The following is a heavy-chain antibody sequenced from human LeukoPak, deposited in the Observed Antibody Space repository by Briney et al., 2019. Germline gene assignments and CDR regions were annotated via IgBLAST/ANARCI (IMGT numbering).Heavy chain of an antibody. CDR3: AREGYYDSSGYSTFDY. V-gene: IGHV4-59*11. CDR1: GGSISSHY. CDR2: IYYSGST. Sequence: SETLSLTCTVSGGSISSHYWSWIRRPPGKGLEWIGYIYYSGSTNYNPSLKSRVTISVDTSKNQFSLKLSSVTAADTAVYYCAREGYYDSSGYSTFDYWGQGTLVTVSS. D-gene: IGHD3-22*01. J-gene: IGHJ4*02.